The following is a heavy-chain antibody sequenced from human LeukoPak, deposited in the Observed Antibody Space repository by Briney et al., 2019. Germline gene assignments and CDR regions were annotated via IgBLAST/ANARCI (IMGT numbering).Heavy chain of an antibody. J-gene: IGHJ4*02. CDR3: ASRNYTL. V-gene: IGHV3-30*03. Sequence: GGSLRLSCAASGFTFSSYGIHWVRQAPGKGLEWVAVISYDGGNKYYADSVKGRFTISRDNAKNSLYLQMSSLRAEDTAVYYCASRNYTLWGQGTLVTVSS. CDR1: GFTFSSYG. CDR2: ISYDGGNK. D-gene: IGHD4-11*01.